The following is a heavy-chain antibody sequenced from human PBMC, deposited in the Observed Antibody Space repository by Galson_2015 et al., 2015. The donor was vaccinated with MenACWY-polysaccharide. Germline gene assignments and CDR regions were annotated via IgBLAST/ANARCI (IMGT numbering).Heavy chain of an antibody. CDR2: IRNEPNVYTT. CDR1: LFNFISSY. CDR3: VRVMKGDEFDI. Sequence: SLILSFSSTLFNFISSYMDWVRQAPGKGLEWVCRIRNEPNVYTTDYAASVQGRFTIARDDSRNSLFLQMNSLQAGDTAVYYCVRVMKGDEFDIWGKG. V-gene: IGHV3-72*01. J-gene: IGHJ3*02. D-gene: IGHD3-16*01.